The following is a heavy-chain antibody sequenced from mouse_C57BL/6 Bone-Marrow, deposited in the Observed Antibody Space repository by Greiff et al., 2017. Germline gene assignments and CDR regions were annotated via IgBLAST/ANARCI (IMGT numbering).Heavy chain of an antibody. Sequence: QVQLQQSGAELARPGASVKMSCKASGYTFTSYTMHWVQQRPGQGLEWIGYINPSSGYTKYNQTFKDKSTLTADKSSSTSYLQLISLTSEYSAFYYCARGWWIDYWGQGTSVTVSS. J-gene: IGHJ4*01. CDR2: INPSSGYT. D-gene: IGHD1-1*02. CDR1: GYTFTSYT. V-gene: IGHV1-4*01. CDR3: ARGWWIDY.